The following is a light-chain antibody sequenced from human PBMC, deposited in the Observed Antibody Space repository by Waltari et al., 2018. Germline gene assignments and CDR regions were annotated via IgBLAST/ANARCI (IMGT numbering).Light chain of an antibody. CDR3: QQYNTWPRT. CDR1: QSVSSN. CDR2: GAS. V-gene: IGKV3-15*01. Sequence: DIVMTQSPDTLSVSPGERATLSCRASQSVSSNLAWYQQKPGQAPRLLIYGASTRATGIPARFSGSGSVTEFTLTISSLQSEDFAVYYCQQYNTWPRTFGQGAKVEIK. J-gene: IGKJ1*01.